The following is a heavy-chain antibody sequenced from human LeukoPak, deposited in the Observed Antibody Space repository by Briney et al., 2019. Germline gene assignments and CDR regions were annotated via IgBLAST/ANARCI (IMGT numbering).Heavy chain of an antibody. CDR1: GYTFTSYG. CDR2: ISAYNGNT. Sequence: ASVKVSCKASGYTFTSYGISWVRQAPGQGLEWMGWISAYNGNTNYAQKPQGRVTMTTDTSTSTAYMELRSLRSDDTAVYYCARDRRVGYDSRYLGYWGQGTLVTVSS. CDR3: ARDRRVGYDSRYLGY. J-gene: IGHJ4*02. V-gene: IGHV1-18*01. D-gene: IGHD3-22*01.